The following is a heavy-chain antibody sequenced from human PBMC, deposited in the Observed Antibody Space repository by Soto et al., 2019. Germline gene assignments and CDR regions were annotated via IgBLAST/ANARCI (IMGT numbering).Heavy chain of an antibody. Sequence: QVQLQESGPGLVTPSQTLSLTCTVSGGSISSGDYYWSWIRQPPGKGLECIGYIDYSGTTYYNPSLKSRVNRSVDTSTSQFSLTLSSVTAADSAVYYCARADYNNYWYLALGGRGTLVTVSA. CDR3: ARADYNNYWYLAL. CDR1: GGSISSGDYY. CDR2: IDYSGTT. D-gene: IGHD3-9*01. J-gene: IGHJ2*01. V-gene: IGHV4-30-4*01.